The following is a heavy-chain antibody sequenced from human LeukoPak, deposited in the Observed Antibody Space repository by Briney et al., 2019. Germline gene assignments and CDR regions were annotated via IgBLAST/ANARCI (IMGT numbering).Heavy chain of an antibody. CDR3: AVLYSYATEEFDY. Sequence: ASVRVSCKASGYSFTTYGMSWVRQAPGQGLEWMGWISVYNGDTNYAQTFQGRVTMTTDTSASTAYMELSRLRSDDTAVYYCAVLYSYATEEFDYWGQGTLVTVSS. J-gene: IGHJ4*02. CDR2: ISVYNGDT. V-gene: IGHV1-18*01. CDR1: GYSFTTYG. D-gene: IGHD5-18*01.